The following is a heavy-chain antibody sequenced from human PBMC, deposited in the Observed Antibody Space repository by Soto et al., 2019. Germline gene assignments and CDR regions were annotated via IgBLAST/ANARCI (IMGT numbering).Heavy chain of an antibody. CDR2: VSGSGDST. V-gene: IGHV3-23*01. J-gene: IGHJ4*02. D-gene: IGHD2-21*02. Sequence: EVQLLESGGGLAQPGGSLRLSCAASAFTFSSYAMSWVRQAPGKGLEWVSAVSGSGDSTYYADSVKGRFTISRDNSKNTRYLEMKGLRAEDTGVYYCARGRASDCPGCTQDYWGQGTLVTGSS. CDR3: ARGRASDCPGCTQDY. CDR1: AFTFSSYA.